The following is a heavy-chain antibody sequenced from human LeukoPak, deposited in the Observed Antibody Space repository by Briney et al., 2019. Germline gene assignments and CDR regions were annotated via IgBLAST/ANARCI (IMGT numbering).Heavy chain of an antibody. J-gene: IGHJ3*02. D-gene: IGHD3-10*01. CDR2: VSYDDSRK. CDR3: AKGGAELWFGELLFDAFDI. Sequence: PGGSLRLSCAASGFTFRSYGMHWVRRAPGKGLEWVAVVSYDDSRKYYADSVKGRFTISRDNSKNTLYLQMNSLRAEDTAVYYCAKGGAELWFGELLFDAFDIWGQGTMVTVSS. V-gene: IGHV3-30*18. CDR1: GFTFRSYG.